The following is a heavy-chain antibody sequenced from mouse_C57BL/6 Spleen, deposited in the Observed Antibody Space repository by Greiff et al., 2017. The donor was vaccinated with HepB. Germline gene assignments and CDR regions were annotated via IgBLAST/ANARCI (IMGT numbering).Heavy chain of an antibody. D-gene: IGHD1-1*01. Sequence: VQLQQSGAELVRPGASVTLSCKASGYTFTDYEMHWVKQTPVHGLEWIGAIDPETGGTAYNQKFKGKAILTADKSSSTAYMELRSLTSEDSAVYYCTSRGYYGSSYNYFDYWGPGTTLTVSS. CDR3: TSRGYYGSSYNYFDY. J-gene: IGHJ2*01. CDR2: IDPETGGT. CDR1: GYTFTDYE. V-gene: IGHV1-15*01.